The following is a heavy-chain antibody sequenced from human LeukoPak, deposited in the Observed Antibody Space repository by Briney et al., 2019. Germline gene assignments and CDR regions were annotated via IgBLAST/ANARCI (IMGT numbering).Heavy chain of an antibody. D-gene: IGHD4-17*01. J-gene: IGHJ4*02. V-gene: IGHV3-48*02. CDR2: ISSGSKTI. CDR1: GFTFSTYS. Sequence: PGGSLRLSCAASGFTFSTYSMNWVRQAPGKGLEWASYISSGSKTIYYADSVKGRFTISRDNAKNSLYLQMNSLRDEDTAVYYCARVDYGDYGFDYWGQGTLVTVSS. CDR3: ARVDYGDYGFDY.